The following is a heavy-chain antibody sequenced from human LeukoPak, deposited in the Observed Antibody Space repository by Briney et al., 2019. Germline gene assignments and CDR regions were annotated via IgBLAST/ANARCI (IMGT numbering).Heavy chain of an antibody. J-gene: IGHJ4*02. V-gene: IGHV3-23*01. D-gene: IGHD3-3*01. CDR3: AKTYCDFWSATLKGYYFDY. CDR2: ISDSSGSSDIT. CDR1: GFTFSTYW. Sequence: GGSLRLSCAASGFTFSTYWMSWVRQAPGKGLEWVSGISDSSGSSDITYYAESVKGRFTISRDNSKNTLFLQMNSLRAEDTAVYYCAKTYCDFWSATLKGYYFDYWGQGALVTVSS.